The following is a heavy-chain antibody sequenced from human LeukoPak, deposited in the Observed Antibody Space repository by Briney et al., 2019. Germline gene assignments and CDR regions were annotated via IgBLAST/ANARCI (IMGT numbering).Heavy chain of an antibody. V-gene: IGHV1-18*01. J-gene: IGHJ4*02. CDR2: ISAYNGNT. Sequence: ASVKVSCKASGYTFTSYGISWVRQAPGQGLEWMGWISAYNGNTNYARKLQGRVTMTIDTSTSTAYMELRSLRSDDTAVYYCARDLRIQLWTYYNYWGQGTLVTVSS. CDR3: ARDLRIQLWTYYNY. CDR1: GYTFTSYG. D-gene: IGHD5-18*01.